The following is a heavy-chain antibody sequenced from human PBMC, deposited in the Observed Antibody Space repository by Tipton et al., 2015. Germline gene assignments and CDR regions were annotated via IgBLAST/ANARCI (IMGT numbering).Heavy chain of an antibody. V-gene: IGHV4-59*01. CDR2: IQYSGST. D-gene: IGHD6-19*01. Sequence: TLSLTCTVSSDSISKYYWSWIRQPPGKELEWIGYIQYSGSTNYNPSLKSRVTISVDTSKTQFSLKMSSVTASDTAVYYCARRAVADDVYFQHWGQGTLVTVSS. CDR3: ARRAVADDVYFQH. J-gene: IGHJ1*01. CDR1: SDSISKYY.